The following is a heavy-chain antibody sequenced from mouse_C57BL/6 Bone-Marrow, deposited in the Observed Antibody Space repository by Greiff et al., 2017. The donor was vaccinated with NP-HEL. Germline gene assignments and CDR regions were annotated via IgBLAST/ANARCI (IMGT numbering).Heavy chain of an antibody. Sequence: VKLVESGPGLVQPSQSLSITCTVSGFSLTSYGVHWVRQSPGKGLEWLGVIWSGGSTDYNAAFISRLSISKDNSKSQVFFKMNSLQADDTAIYYCARNLGYSNYYAMDYWGQGTSVTVSS. V-gene: IGHV2-2*01. CDR2: IWSGGST. D-gene: IGHD2-5*01. CDR1: GFSLTSYG. CDR3: ARNLGYSNYYAMDY. J-gene: IGHJ4*01.